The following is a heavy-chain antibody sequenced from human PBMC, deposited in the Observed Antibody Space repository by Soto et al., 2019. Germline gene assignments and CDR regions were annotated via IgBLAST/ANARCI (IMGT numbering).Heavy chain of an antibody. J-gene: IGHJ4*02. D-gene: IGHD1-26*01. CDR3: ARGSGGATGR. CDR2: INHSGST. Sequence: QVQLQQWGAGLLKPSETMSLTCAVYGGSFSGYYWSWIRQPPGKGLEWIGEINHSGSTNYNPSLKSRVTISVDTAKNQFSLKLSSVTAADTAVYYCARGSGGATGRWGQGTLVTVSS. V-gene: IGHV4-34*01. CDR1: GGSFSGYY.